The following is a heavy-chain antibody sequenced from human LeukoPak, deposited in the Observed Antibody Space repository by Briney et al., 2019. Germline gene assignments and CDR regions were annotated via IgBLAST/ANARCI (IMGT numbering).Heavy chain of an antibody. V-gene: IGHV3-23*01. CDR2: ISGSGGST. CDR3: AKGHLRDFWSGGNWFDP. Sequence: PGGSLRLSCAASGFTFSSYAMSWVRQAPGEGLEWVSAISGSGGSTYYADSVKGRFTISRDNSKNTLYLQMNSLRAEDTAVYYCAKGHLRDFWSGGNWFDPWGQGTLVTVSS. CDR1: GFTFSSYA. D-gene: IGHD3-3*01. J-gene: IGHJ5*02.